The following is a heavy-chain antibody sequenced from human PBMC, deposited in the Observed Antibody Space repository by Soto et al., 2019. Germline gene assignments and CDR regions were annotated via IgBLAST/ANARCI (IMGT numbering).Heavy chain of an antibody. CDR2: ISSSGTGI. J-gene: IGHJ3*02. CDR3: ARAYSDAFDI. V-gene: IGHV3-11*01. Sequence: GGSLRLSCAASGFTFSDYYMTWIRQAPGKGLEWVSYISSSGTGIYYTDSVKGRFTISRDNAKNSLYLQMSSLRAEDTAVYYCARAYSDAFDIWGQGTMVTVSS. D-gene: IGHD2-15*01. CDR1: GFTFSDYY.